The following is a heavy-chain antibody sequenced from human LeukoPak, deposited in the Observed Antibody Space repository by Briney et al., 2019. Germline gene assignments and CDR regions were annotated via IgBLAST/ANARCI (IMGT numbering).Heavy chain of an antibody. CDR2: IYYSGST. Sequence: PSETLSLTCTVSGGSISSSSYYCGWIRQPPGKGLEWIGSIYYSGSTYYNPSLKSRVTISVDTSKNQFSLKLSSVTAADTAVYYCARATAAGIRSSQNFDYWGQGTLVTVSS. D-gene: IGHD6-13*01. J-gene: IGHJ4*02. V-gene: IGHV4-39*07. CDR1: GGSISSSSYY. CDR3: ARATAAGIRSSQNFDY.